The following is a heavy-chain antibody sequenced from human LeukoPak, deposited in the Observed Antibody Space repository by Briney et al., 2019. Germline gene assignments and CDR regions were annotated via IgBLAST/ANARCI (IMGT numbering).Heavy chain of an antibody. J-gene: IGHJ4*02. CDR3: ARRGTSSSWAHFDY. V-gene: IGHV3-7*05. Sequence: GGSLRLSCAASGFTFSSYWMTWVRQAPGRGLEWVAKIKQDGGEKYYVDSMKGRFTISRDNAKNSLYLQMNSLGAEDTAVYYCARRGTSSSWAHFDYWGQGTLVTVSS. CDR2: IKQDGGEK. CDR1: GFTFSSYW. D-gene: IGHD6-13*01.